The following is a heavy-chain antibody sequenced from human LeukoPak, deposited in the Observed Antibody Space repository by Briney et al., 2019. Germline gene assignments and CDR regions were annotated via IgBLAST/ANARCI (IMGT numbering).Heavy chain of an antibody. V-gene: IGHV5-51*01. CDR1: GYSFTSYW. D-gene: IGHD3-22*01. CDR3: ARPNITSYYDSRGYDAFDV. CDR2: IYPGDSDT. Sequence: PGESLKISCKGSGYSFTSYWIGWVRQMPGKGLEWMGTIYPGDSDTRYSPSFQGQVTISADKSISTAYLQWSSLKASDTAMYYCARPNITSYYDSRGYDAFDVWGQGTMVIVSS. J-gene: IGHJ3*01.